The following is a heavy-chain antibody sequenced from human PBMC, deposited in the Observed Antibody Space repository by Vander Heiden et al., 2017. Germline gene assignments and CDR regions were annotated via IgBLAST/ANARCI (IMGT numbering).Heavy chain of an antibody. J-gene: IGHJ4*02. V-gene: IGHV1-2*02. CDR1: GYTFTGYY. D-gene: IGHD3-22*01. Sequence: QVQLVLSGAEVKQPVASVKVSCKASGYTFTGYYLHWVRQAPGQGLEWMGWINPNSGGTNYAQKFQGRVTMTRDTSISTAYMELSRLRSDDTAVYYCARAVKGYDSSGVGLGWGQGTLVTVSS. CDR2: INPNSGGT. CDR3: ARAVKGYDSSGVGLG.